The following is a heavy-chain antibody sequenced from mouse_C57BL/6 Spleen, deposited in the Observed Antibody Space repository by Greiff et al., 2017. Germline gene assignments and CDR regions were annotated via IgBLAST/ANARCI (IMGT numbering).Heavy chain of an antibody. CDR3: TGANRGIAWFAY. D-gene: IGHD4-1*01. V-gene: IGHV6-3*01. CDR2: IRLKSDNYAT. J-gene: IGHJ3*01. CDR1: GFTFSNYW. Sequence: DVQLQESGGGLVQPGGSMKLSCVASGFTFSNYWMNWVRQSPEKGLEWVAKIRLKSDNYATHYEESVKGRFTISSDDSKSSVYLQMHNVRAEDNGIYYGTGANRGIAWFAYWGQGTLVTVSA.